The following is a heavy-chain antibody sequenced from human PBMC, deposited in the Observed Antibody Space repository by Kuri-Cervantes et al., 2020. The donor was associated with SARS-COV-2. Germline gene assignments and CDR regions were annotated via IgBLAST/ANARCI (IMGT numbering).Heavy chain of an antibody. CDR1: GFTFSSYG. D-gene: IGHD4-17*01. CDR3: ARDRNGDYGSDAFDI. Sequence: SQTLSLTCAASGFTFSSYGMHWVRQHPGKGLEWIGYIYYSGSTYYNPSLKSRVTISVDTSKNQFSLKLSSVTAADTAVYYCARDRNGDYGSDAFDIWGQGTMVTVSS. J-gene: IGHJ3*02. V-gene: IGHV4-31*02. CDR2: IYYSGST.